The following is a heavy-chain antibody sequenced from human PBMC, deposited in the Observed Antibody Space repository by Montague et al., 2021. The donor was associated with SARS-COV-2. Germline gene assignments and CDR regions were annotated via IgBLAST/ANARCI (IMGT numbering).Heavy chain of an antibody. D-gene: IGHD3-3*01. CDR3: ARDRRFLEWNPYYMDV. CDR1: GFTFSRYS. CDR2: IGVSDTYI. J-gene: IGHJ6*03. Sequence: SLRLSCVASGFTFSRYSMNWVRQAPGKGLEWVSSIGVSDTYIYYADSVKGRFTISRDNGKNSLCLQMNSLRAEDTAVYYCARDRRFLEWNPYYMDVWGKGTTVTVSS. V-gene: IGHV3-21*01.